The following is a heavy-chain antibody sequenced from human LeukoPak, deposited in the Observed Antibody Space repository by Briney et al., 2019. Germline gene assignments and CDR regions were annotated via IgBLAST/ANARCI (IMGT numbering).Heavy chain of an antibody. D-gene: IGHD6-6*01. V-gene: IGHV3-66*02. CDR1: GFTVSSNY. J-gene: IGHJ4*02. CDR3: AKYTGEYSSHDY. CDR2: IYSGGST. Sequence: GGSLRLSCAASGFTVSSNYMSWVRQAPGKGLEWVSVIYSGGSTYYADSVKGRFTISRDNSKNTLYHQMNSLRAEDTAVYYCAKYTGEYSSHDYWGQGTLVTVSS.